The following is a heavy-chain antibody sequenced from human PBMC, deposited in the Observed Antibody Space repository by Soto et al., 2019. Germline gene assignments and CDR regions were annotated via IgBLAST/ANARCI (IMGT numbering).Heavy chain of an antibody. CDR3: ARGANDYGDFDAFDI. Sequence: EVQLVESGGGLVKPGGSLRLSCAASGFTFSSYSMNWVRQAPGKGLEWVSSISSSSSYIYYADSVKGRFTISRDNAKNSLYLQMNSLRAEDTAVYYCARGANDYGDFDAFDIWCQGTMVTVSS. D-gene: IGHD4-17*01. V-gene: IGHV3-21*01. CDR1: GFTFSSYS. CDR2: ISSSSSYI. J-gene: IGHJ3*02.